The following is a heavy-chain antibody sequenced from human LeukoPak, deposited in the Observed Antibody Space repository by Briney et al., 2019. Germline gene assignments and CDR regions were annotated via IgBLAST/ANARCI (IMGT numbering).Heavy chain of an antibody. V-gene: IGHV1-69*05. CDR2: IIPIFGTA. CDR3: VRDPAAYSGSYYFYY. J-gene: IGHJ4*02. CDR1: GGTFSSYA. Sequence: ASVKVSCKASGGTFSSYAISWVRQAPGQGLEWMGRIIPIFGTANYAQKFQGRVTITTDESTSTAYMELSSLRSEDTAVYYCVRDPAAYSGSYYFYYWGQGTLVTVSS. D-gene: IGHD1-26*01.